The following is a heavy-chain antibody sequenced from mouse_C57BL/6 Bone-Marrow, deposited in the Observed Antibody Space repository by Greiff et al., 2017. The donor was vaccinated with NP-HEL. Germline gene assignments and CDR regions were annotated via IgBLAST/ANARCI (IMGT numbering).Heavy chain of an antibody. CDR3: TTPPYYSNPYYFDY. Sequence: VQLQQSGAELVRPGASVKLSCTASGFNIKDDYMHWVKQRPEQGLEWIGWIDPENGDTEYASKFQGKATITADTSSNTAYLQLSSLTSEDTAVYYCTTPPYYSNPYYFDYWGQGTTLTVSS. CDR2: IDPENGDT. V-gene: IGHV14-4*01. D-gene: IGHD2-5*01. CDR1: GFNIKDDY. J-gene: IGHJ2*01.